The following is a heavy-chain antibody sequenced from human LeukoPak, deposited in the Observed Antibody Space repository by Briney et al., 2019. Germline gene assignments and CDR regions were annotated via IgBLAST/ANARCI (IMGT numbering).Heavy chain of an antibody. Sequence: SETLSLTCTVSGASISSYYWSWIRQPPGKGLEWIGYIYYSGSTNYNPSLKSRVTISVDTSKSQFSLRLSSVTAADTAIYYCATSCGNSYGCYFHYWGQGTLVTVSS. V-gene: IGHV4-59*08. CDR3: ATSCGNSYGCYFHY. CDR2: IYYSGST. CDR1: GASISSYY. D-gene: IGHD5-18*01. J-gene: IGHJ4*02.